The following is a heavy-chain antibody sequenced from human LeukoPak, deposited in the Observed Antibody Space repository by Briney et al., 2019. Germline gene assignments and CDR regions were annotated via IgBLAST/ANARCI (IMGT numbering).Heavy chain of an antibody. V-gene: IGHV4-39*01. Sequence: SETLSLTCTVSGGSISSSSYYWGWIRQPPGKGLEWIGSIYYSGSTCYNPSLKSRVTISLDTSKNQFSLKLSSVTAADTAVYYCARSIAAAVYYFDYWGQGTLVTVSS. J-gene: IGHJ4*02. CDR3: ARSIAAAVYYFDY. D-gene: IGHD6-13*01. CDR2: IYYSGST. CDR1: GGSISSSSYY.